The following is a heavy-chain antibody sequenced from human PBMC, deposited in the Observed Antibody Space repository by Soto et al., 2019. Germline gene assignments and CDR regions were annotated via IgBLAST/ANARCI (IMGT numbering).Heavy chain of an antibody. D-gene: IGHD4-17*01. CDR1: GFTFDDYA. J-gene: IGHJ4*02. CDR2: ISWNSGSI. Sequence: PGGSLRLSCAASGFTFDDYAMHWVRQAPGKGLEWVSGISWNSGSIGYADSVKGRFTISRDNAKNSLYLQMNSLRAEDTALYYCATEPGDYGGYWGQGTLVTVSS. V-gene: IGHV3-9*01. CDR3: ATEPGDYGGY.